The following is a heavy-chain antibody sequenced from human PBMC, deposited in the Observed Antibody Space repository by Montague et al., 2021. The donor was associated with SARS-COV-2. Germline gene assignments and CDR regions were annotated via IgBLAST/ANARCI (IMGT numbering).Heavy chain of an antibody. D-gene: IGHD6-13*01. J-gene: IGHJ3*02. Sequence: SLSLSLSASGFTFSSYSMNWVRQAPGKGLEWVSSISSSSSYIYYADSVKGRFTISRDNAKNSLYLQMNSLRAEDTAVYYCAREESRYEAFDIWGQGTMVTVSS. CDR1: GFTFSSYS. V-gene: IGHV3-21*01. CDR2: ISSSSSYI. CDR3: AREESRYEAFDI.